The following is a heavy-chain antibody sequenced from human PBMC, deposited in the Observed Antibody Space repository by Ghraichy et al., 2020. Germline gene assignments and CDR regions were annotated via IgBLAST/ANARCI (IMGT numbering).Heavy chain of an antibody. Sequence: SETLSLTCTVSGGSISSSSYYWGWIRQPPGKGREWIGSIYYSGSTYYNPSLKSRVTISVDTSKNQFSLKLSSVTAADTAVYYCARTVAGRVYYYGMDVWGQGTTVTVSS. V-gene: IGHV4-39*01. D-gene: IGHD6-19*01. CDR3: ARTVAGRVYYYGMDV. CDR1: GGSISSSSYY. CDR2: IYYSGST. J-gene: IGHJ6*02.